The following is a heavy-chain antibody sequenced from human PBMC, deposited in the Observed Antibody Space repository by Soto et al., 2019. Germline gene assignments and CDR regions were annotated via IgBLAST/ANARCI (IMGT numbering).Heavy chain of an antibody. J-gene: IGHJ5*02. D-gene: IGHD6-19*01. V-gene: IGHV3-33*01. CDR3: ARDARVAVRKIYNRFDP. Sequence: WGDLLVSCAVSVFTFSRHAMDWVRQGPGKGLEWVGLIWNDGSNKEYADSVKGRFTISRENSKNTLYLQMNSLRAEDTAVYYCARDARVAVRKIYNRFDPWGQGTRVTVSS. CDR1: VFTFSRHA. CDR2: IWNDGSNK.